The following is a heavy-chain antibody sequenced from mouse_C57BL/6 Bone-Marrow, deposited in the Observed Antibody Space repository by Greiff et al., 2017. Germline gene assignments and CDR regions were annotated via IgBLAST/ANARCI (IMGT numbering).Heavy chain of an antibody. V-gene: IGHV14-4*01. J-gene: IGHJ2*01. CDR3: TTEGYFDY. CDR1: GFNFKDYY. CDR2: IDPENGDT. Sequence: VQLQQSGAELVRPGASVKLSCTASGFNFKDYYMHWVKQRPEQGLEWIGWIDPENGDTEYASKFQGKATITADTSSNTAYLQLSSLTSEDSAVSYCTTEGYFDYWGQGTTLTVSS.